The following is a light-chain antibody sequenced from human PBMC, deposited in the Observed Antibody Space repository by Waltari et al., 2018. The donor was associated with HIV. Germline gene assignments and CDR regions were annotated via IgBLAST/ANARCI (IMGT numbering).Light chain of an antibody. V-gene: IGLV2-14*01. Sequence: SALTQPASVSGSPGQSITISCTGTSSDVGGYNDVSWYQQHPGKAPKLMIYEVSNRPSGFSNRFSGSKSGNTASLTISGLQAEDEADYYCSSYTSSSTWVFGGGTKLTVL. CDR2: EVS. CDR3: SSYTSSSTWV. J-gene: IGLJ3*02. CDR1: SSDVGGYND.